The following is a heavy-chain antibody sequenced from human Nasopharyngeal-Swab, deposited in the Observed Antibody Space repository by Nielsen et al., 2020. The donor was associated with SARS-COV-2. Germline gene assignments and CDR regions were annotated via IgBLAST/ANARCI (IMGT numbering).Heavy chain of an antibody. CDR3: ARVYRSGSYCVSIYSDYGMDV. D-gene: IGHD3-10*01. CDR2: INHSGSS. V-gene: IGHV4-34*01. J-gene: IGHJ6*02. Sequence: WIRQPPGKGLEWIGEINHSGSSNYNPSLKSRVTISVDTSKNQFSLKLSSVTAADTAVYYCARVYRSGSYCVSIYSDYGMDVWGQGTTVTVSS.